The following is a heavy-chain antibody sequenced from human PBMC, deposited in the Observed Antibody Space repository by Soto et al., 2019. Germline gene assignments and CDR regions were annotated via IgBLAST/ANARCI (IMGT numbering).Heavy chain of an antibody. J-gene: IGHJ4*02. D-gene: IGHD5-12*01. CDR2: IIPLFGTA. CDR3: AINEGTDGYKFAY. V-gene: IGHV1-69*01. Sequence: QVQLVQSGAEVKKPGASVKVSCKASGYTFTGYYIHWVRQAPGQGLEWMGGIIPLFGTANYAQKFQGRATIIADESTRTAYMELRRLRSEDTAVYYCAINEGTDGYKFAYWGQGTLVTVSS. CDR1: GYTFTGYY.